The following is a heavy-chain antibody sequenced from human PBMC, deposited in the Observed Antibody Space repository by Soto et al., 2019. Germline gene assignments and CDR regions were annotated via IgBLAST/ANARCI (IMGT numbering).Heavy chain of an antibody. D-gene: IGHD6-19*01. CDR1: GGSISGHY. V-gene: IGHV4-59*11. CDR2: IFYTGST. Sequence: SETLSLTCTVSGGSISGHYWIWIRQSPGKGLEWIGYIFYTGSTNYNPSLKSRVTLSADTSKSQFSLRLSSVTAADTAVYYCARVGSSGWSPDYWGQGTLVTVS. J-gene: IGHJ4*02. CDR3: ARVGSSGWSPDY.